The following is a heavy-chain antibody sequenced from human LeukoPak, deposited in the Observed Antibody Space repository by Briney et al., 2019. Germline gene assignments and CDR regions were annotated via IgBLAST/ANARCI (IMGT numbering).Heavy chain of an antibody. D-gene: IGHD4-17*01. Sequence: GGSLRLSCAASGFTFSSYWMSWVRRAPGKGLEWLPNIKQDGSEKYYVDSVKGRFTIFRDNSKNTLNLQMNSLRAEDTAVYYCAKDPNGDYVGGFDMRGQGTLVTVSS. CDR1: GFTFSSYW. J-gene: IGHJ3*02. V-gene: IGHV3-7*03. CDR2: IKQDGSEK. CDR3: AKDPNGDYVGGFDM.